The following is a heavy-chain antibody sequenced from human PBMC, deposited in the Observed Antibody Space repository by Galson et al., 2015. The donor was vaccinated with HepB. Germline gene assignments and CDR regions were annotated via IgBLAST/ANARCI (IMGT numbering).Heavy chain of an antibody. CDR2: ISDSDGST. J-gene: IGHJ4*02. CDR3: AEGVGYSGHGLFDY. CDR1: GFTFSSYA. V-gene: IGHV3-23*01. Sequence: SLRLSCAASGFTFSSYAMSWVRQAPGKGPEWVSTISDSDGSTYYADSVKGRFTISRDNSKNTLFLQLNNLRADDTAVYYCAEGVGYSGHGLFDYWGQGTLVTVSS. D-gene: IGHD5-12*01.